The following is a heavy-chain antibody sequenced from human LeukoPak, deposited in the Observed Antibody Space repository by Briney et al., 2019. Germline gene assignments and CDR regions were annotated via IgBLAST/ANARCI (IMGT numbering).Heavy chain of an antibody. V-gene: IGHV4-59*01. J-gene: IGHJ3*02. D-gene: IGHD6-19*01. CDR3: ARDPYSSGVDAFDI. CDR2: IHYSGST. CDR1: GGSINTYH. Sequence: SETLSLTCTVSGGSINTYHWSWIRQPPGKGLEWIAYIHYSGSTDYNPSLKSRVTISVGTFKNQFSLKLSTVTAADTAVYYCARDPYSSGVDAFDIWGQGTMVTVSS.